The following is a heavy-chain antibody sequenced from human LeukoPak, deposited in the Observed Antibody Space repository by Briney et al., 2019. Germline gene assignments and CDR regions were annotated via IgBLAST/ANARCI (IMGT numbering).Heavy chain of an antibody. J-gene: IGHJ4*02. CDR2: MNPNSGNT. CDR1: GYTFTSYD. D-gene: IGHD3-10*01. V-gene: IGHV1-8*01. Sequence: ASVKVSCKASGYTFTSYDINWVRQATGQGLEWMGWMNPNSGNTGYAQKFQGRVTMTRNTSISTAYMELSSLRAEDTAVYYCARRLDSRGYYGSGSRLSPLDYWGQGTLVTVSS. CDR3: ARRLDSRGYYGSGSRLSPLDY.